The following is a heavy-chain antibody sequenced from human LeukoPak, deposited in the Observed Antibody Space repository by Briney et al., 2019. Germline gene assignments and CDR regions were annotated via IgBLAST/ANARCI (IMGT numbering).Heavy chain of an antibody. D-gene: IGHD1-14*01. CDR3: ARDRSRRSLFDF. Sequence: PGGSLRLSCAASGFTFSSYEMNWVRQAPGKGLEWVSYISSSGSTIYYADSVKGRFTISRDNAKNSLYLQMNSLRAEDTAVYYCARDRSRRSLFDFWGQGTLVTVSS. V-gene: IGHV3-48*03. J-gene: IGHJ4*02. CDR2: ISSSGSTI. CDR1: GFTFSSYE.